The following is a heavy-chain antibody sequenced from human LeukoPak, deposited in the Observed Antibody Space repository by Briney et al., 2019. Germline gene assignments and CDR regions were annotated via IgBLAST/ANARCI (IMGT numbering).Heavy chain of an antibody. CDR3: ARAKANWGSGDY. Sequence: ASVTVSFTSSDYTFTDYYVHWVRQPPGQGLEWMGWINPNTGGTNYAQKFQGRVTITRDTSISTGYMDLSGLRSDDTAVYYCARAKANWGSGDYWGQGTLVTVSS. D-gene: IGHD7-27*01. V-gene: IGHV1-2*02. CDR2: INPNTGGT. J-gene: IGHJ4*02. CDR1: DYTFTDYY.